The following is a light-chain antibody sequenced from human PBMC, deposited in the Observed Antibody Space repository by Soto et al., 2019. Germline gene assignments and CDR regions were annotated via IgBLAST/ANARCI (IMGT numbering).Light chain of an antibody. J-gene: IGLJ3*02. CDR3: QSLGTGIQV. Sequence: QPVLTQSPYVSASLGASVKLTCTLSSGHSTYAIAWHQQQPEKGPRFLMKINSDGSHSKGDGFFDRFSGSSSGAERHLTISSLQSEDEADSYCQSLGTGIQVFGGGTKLTVL. V-gene: IGLV4-69*01. CDR1: SGHSTYA. CDR2: INSDGSH.